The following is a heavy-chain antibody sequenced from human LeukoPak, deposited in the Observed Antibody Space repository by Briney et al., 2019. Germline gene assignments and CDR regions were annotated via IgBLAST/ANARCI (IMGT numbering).Heavy chain of an antibody. CDR1: GFIFSNYA. V-gene: IGHV3-23*01. CDR2: LGGLSESV. D-gene: IGHD3-10*01. J-gene: IGHJ6*02. CDR3: ARRWLGDPYGRDV. Sequence: PGGSLRLSCAASGFIFSNYAMTWVRQAPGKGLEWVSLLGGLSESVYYPDSVKGRFTVSRDNSKDTLYLEINSLRGEDTATYYCARRWLGDPYGRDVWGQGTTVTVSS.